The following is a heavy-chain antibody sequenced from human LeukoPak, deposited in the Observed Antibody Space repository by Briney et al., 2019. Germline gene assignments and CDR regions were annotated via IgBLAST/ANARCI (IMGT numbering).Heavy chain of an antibody. CDR2: INHSGST. Sequence: SETLSLTCAAYGGSFSGYYWSWIRQPPGKGLEWIGEINHSGSTNYNPSLKSRVTISVDTSKNQFSLKLSSVTAADTAVYYCARKRITMVRGVMVFDYWGQGTLVTVSS. CDR3: ARKRITMVRGVMVFDY. J-gene: IGHJ4*02. D-gene: IGHD3-10*01. V-gene: IGHV4-34*01. CDR1: GGSFSGYY.